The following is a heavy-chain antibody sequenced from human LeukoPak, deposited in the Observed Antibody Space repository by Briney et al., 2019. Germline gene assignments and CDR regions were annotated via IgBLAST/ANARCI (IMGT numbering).Heavy chain of an antibody. V-gene: IGHV3-74*01. CDR3: ASHSGYYYDSSGYELDY. CDR2: INSDGSST. J-gene: IGHJ4*02. D-gene: IGHD3-22*01. Sequence: PGGSLRLSCAAYGFTFSSYWMHWVRQAPGKGLVWVSRINSDGSSTSYADSVKGRFTISRDNAKNTLYLQMNSLRAEDTAVYYCASHSGYYYDSSGYELDYWGQGTLVTVSS. CDR1: GFTFSSYW.